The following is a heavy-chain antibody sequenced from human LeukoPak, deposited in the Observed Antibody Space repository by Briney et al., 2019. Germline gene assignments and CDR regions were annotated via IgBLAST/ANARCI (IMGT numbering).Heavy chain of an antibody. D-gene: IGHD3-10*01. CDR3: ARMDYYGSGSYSPPFDY. CDR2: IIPIFGTA. V-gene: IGHV1-69*13. J-gene: IGHJ4*02. Sequence: GASVKVSCKASGGTFNSYAISWVRQAPGQGLEWMGGIIPIFGTANYAQKFQGRVTITADESTSTAYMELSSLRSEDTAVYYCARMDYYGSGSYSPPFDYWGQGTLVTVSS. CDR1: GGTFNSYA.